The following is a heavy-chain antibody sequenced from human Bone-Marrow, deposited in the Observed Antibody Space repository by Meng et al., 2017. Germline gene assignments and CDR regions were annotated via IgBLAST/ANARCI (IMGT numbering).Heavy chain of an antibody. Sequence: VELVRSGGDLVQPGGSLRLSCEASGFAFSDHWMNWIRQSPGRGLEWVANIKHDGTSQFYLDSVKGRFTVSRDNAKNSVYLQLNNLRPEDSAIYYCATSRVFDYWGRGTLVTVSS. CDR1: GFAFSDHW. V-gene: IGHV3-7*01. CDR3: ATSRVFDY. CDR2: IKHDGTSQ. J-gene: IGHJ4*02.